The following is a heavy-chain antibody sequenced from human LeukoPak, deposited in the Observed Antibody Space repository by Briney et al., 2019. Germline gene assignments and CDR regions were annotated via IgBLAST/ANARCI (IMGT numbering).Heavy chain of an antibody. D-gene: IGHD3-16*02. V-gene: IGHV3-15*01. Sequence: GGSLRLSCAASGFTFTNAWMNWVRQAPGKGLEWVGRIKSKTDGGTTDYAAPVKGRFTISRDDSKNTLSLQMNSLKTEDTAVYYCTSRYVWGSYRFPPPLDYWGQGTLVTVSS. J-gene: IGHJ4*02. CDR3: TSRYVWGSYRFPPPLDY. CDR1: GFTFTNAW. CDR2: IKSKTDGGTT.